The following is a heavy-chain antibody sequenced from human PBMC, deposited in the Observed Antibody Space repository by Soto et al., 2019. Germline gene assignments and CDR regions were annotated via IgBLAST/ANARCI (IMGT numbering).Heavy chain of an antibody. J-gene: IGHJ4*02. V-gene: IGHV3-64D*08. Sequence: GGSLRLSCSASGFTLSSYAMHWVRQAPGKGLEYVSAISSNGGSTYYADSVKGRFTISRDNSKNTLYLQMSSLRAEDTAVYYCVKLVYSSSSGSGWGQGTLVTVSS. D-gene: IGHD6-6*01. CDR1: GFTLSSYA. CDR2: ISSNGGST. CDR3: VKLVYSSSSGSG.